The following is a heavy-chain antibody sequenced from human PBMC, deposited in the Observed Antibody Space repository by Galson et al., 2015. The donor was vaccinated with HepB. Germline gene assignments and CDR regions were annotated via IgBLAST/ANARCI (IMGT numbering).Heavy chain of an antibody. Sequence: SLRLSCAASGFTFTDAWMRWVRQAPGKGLEWVASMKGDGSDEKYVDSVKGRFTISRDNAKNSLYLQMNSLRGEDTAMYYCARNRMGALDYWGQGVLVTVSS. D-gene: IGHD1-26*01. V-gene: IGHV3-7*03. CDR2: MKGDGSDE. CDR1: GFTFTDAW. J-gene: IGHJ4*02. CDR3: ARNRMGALDY.